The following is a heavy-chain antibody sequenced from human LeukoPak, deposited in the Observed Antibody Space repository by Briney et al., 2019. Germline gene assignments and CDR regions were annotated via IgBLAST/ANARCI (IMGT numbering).Heavy chain of an antibody. Sequence: GGSLRLSCAASGYTFSSYEMNWVRQAPGKGLEWVSYISSSGSTIYYADSVKGRFTISRDNAKNSLYLQMNSLRAEDTAVYYCARDLPGGSYYYYYGMDVWGQGTTVTVSS. CDR1: GYTFSSYE. CDR3: ARDLPGGSYYYYYGMDV. CDR2: ISSSGSTI. D-gene: IGHD1-26*01. V-gene: IGHV3-48*03. J-gene: IGHJ6*02.